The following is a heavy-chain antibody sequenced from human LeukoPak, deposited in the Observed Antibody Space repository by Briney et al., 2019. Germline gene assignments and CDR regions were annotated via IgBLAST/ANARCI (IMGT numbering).Heavy chain of an antibody. CDR3: SRRPITMNAFDI. J-gene: IGHJ3*02. D-gene: IGHD3-22*01. V-gene: IGHV4-4*07. CDR2: FYSGST. CDR1: GGSISSYY. Sequence: SETLSLTCTVSGGSISSYYWSWIRQPAGKGLEWIGRFYSGSTNYNPSLKSRVTMSVDTSKNQFSLKLTSVTAADTAVYYCSRRPITMNAFDIWGQGTMVTVSS.